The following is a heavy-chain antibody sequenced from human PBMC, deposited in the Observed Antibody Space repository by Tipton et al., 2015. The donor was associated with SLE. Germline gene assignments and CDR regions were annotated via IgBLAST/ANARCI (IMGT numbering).Heavy chain of an antibody. J-gene: IGHJ1*01. D-gene: IGHD5-12*01. CDR3: ARDSFSGYDWDLEAEYFQH. CDR1: GFTFSSYN. Sequence: VQLVQSGGGLVKPGDSLRLSCAASGFTFSSYNMNWVRQAPGKGLEWVSSITSSSSYIYYADSMKGRFTISRDNAKNSLYLQMNSLRAEDTAVYYCARDSFSGYDWDLEAEYFQHWRQGTLVTVSS. CDR2: ITSSSSYI. V-gene: IGHV3-21*03.